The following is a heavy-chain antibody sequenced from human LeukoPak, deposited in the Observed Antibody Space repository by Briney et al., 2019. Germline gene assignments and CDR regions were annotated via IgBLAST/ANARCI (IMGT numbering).Heavy chain of an antibody. CDR1: GYTFTSYD. V-gene: IGHV1-8*01. Sequence: GASVKLSCKASGYTFTSYDTNWGRQATGQRLEWMGWMNPNSGNTGYAQKFQGRVTTTRNTSISTVYMELSSLRSEDTAVYYCARGLLAVAGTGVDYWGQGTLVTVFS. J-gene: IGHJ4*02. CDR3: ARGLLAVAGTGVDY. D-gene: IGHD6-19*01. CDR2: MNPNSGNT.